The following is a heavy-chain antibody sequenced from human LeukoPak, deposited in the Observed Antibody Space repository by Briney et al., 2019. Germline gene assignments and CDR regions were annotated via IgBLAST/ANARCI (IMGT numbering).Heavy chain of an antibody. D-gene: IGHD2-2*01. CDR1: GGSISSYY. CDR2: IYTSGST. J-gene: IGHJ6*02. Sequence: SETLSLTCTVSGGSISSYYWSWIRQPAGKGLEWIGRIYTSGSTNYNPSLKSRVTMSVDTSKNQFSLKLSSVTAADAAVYYCARAPSYCSSTSCFLPKIYYYYGMDVWGQGTTVTVSS. V-gene: IGHV4-4*07. CDR3: ARAPSYCSSTSCFLPKIYYYYGMDV.